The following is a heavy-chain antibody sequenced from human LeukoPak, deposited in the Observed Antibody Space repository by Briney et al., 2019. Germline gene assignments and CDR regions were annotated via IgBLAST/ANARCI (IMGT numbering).Heavy chain of an antibody. J-gene: IGHJ6*03. D-gene: IGHD3-10*01. V-gene: IGHV4-4*02. CDR2: IYHSGST. CDR1: GGSISSSNW. CDR3: ARRRGDYYGSGSYRTYYYYYYMDV. Sequence: SGTLSLTCAVSGGSISSSNWWSWVRQPPGKGLEWIGEIYHSGSTNYNPSLKSRVTISVDKSKNQFSLKLSSVTAADTAVYYCARRRGDYYGSGSYRTYYYYYYMDVWGKGTTVTISS.